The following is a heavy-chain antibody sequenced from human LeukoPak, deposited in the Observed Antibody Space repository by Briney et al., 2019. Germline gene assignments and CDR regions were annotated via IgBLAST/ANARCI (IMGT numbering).Heavy chain of an antibody. V-gene: IGHV3-48*03. CDR3: ARFGYNDFDY. J-gene: IGHJ4*02. Sequence: GGSLRLSCVASGFSFSSYEINWVRQAPGKGLEWVSYISSSGSTIYHADSVKGRFTISRDNAKNSLYLQMNSLRPEDTAVYYCARFGYNDFDYWGQGTLVTVS. CDR2: ISSSGSTI. CDR1: GFSFSSYE. D-gene: IGHD5-24*01.